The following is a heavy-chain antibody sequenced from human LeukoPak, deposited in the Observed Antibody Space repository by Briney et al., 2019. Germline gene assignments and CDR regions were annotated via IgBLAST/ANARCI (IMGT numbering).Heavy chain of an antibody. CDR2: VYYSGST. CDR3: ARQRTVVPAATTGWFDP. D-gene: IGHD2-2*01. CDR1: GGAISSSNNY. Sequence: KPSETLSLTCSVSGGAISSSNNYWGWIRQPPGKGLEWIGSVYYSGSTYYNPSLQSRVTISVDTSKNQFSLKVSSVTAADTAVYYCARQRTVVPAATTGWFDPWGQGTLVPVSS. J-gene: IGHJ5*02. V-gene: IGHV4-39*01.